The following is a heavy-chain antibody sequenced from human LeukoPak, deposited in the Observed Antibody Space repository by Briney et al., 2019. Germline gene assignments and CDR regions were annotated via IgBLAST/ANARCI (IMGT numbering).Heavy chain of an antibody. D-gene: IGHD2-2*01. CDR3: AKGVGVPYYYGMDV. Sequence: PGGSLRLSCAASGFTFSSYAMSWVRQAPGKGLGWVSAISGSGGSTYYADSVKGRFTISRDTSKNTLYLQMSTLRAEDTAVYYCAKGVGVPYYYGMDVWGQGTTVTVSS. V-gene: IGHV3-23*01. J-gene: IGHJ6*02. CDR2: ISGSGGST. CDR1: GFTFSSYA.